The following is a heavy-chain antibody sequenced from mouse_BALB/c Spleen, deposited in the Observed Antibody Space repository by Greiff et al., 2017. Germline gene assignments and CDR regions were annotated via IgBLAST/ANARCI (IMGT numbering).Heavy chain of an antibody. CDR1: GYTFTSYW. V-gene: IGHV1-7*01. J-gene: IGHJ3*01. CDR2: INPSTGYT. CDR3: APTPYDYDGFAY. D-gene: IGHD2-4*01. Sequence: VQVVESGAELAKPGASVKMSCKASGYTFTSYWMHWVKQRPGQGLEWIGYINPSTGYTEYNQKFKDKATLTADKSSSTAYMQLSSLTSEDSAVYYCAPTPYDYDGFAYWGQGTLVTVSA.